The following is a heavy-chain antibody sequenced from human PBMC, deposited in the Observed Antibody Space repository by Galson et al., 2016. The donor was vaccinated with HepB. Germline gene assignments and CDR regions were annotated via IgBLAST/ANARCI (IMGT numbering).Heavy chain of an antibody. V-gene: IGHV1-69*01. CDR2: IISLYGTT. D-gene: IGHD5-24*01. CDR3: ARVRDGYNKYYHYGLDV. J-gene: IGHJ6*02. Sequence: SCKASGGTLSSYATNWARQAPGQGLEWMGGIISLYGTTNYAQKFQGRVTITADESTSTAYMELSSLRSEDPAGYYCARVRDGYNKYYHYGLDVWGQGTTVTVSS. CDR1: GGTLSSYA.